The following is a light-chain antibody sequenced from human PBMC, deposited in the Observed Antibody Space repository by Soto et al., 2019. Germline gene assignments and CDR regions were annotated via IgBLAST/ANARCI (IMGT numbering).Light chain of an antibody. CDR3: SSYAGSYTEV. Sequence: QSALTQPPSASGSPGQSVAISCTGTSSDVGGYNYVSWYQQHPGKAPKLMIYEVNKRPSGVPDRFSGSKSGNTASLTVSGLQAEDEADYYCSSYAGSYTEVFGNGTKVTVL. J-gene: IGLJ1*01. CDR1: SSDVGGYNY. CDR2: EVN. V-gene: IGLV2-8*01.